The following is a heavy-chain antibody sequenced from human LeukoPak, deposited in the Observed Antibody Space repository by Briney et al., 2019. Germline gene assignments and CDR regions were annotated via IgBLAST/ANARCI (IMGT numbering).Heavy chain of an antibody. CDR2: ISSSGSIT. J-gene: IGHJ6*02. V-gene: IGHV3-48*03. D-gene: IGHD6-6*01. Sequence: PGGSLRLSCAASRFTFSSYEMNWVRRAPGKGLDSVAYISSSGSITYYADSVKGRFTISRDNANNSLSLLMNSLRAEDTAVYYCARDKASPFTYYGMDVWGQGTTVTVSS. CDR3: ARDKASPFTYYGMDV. CDR1: RFTFSSYE.